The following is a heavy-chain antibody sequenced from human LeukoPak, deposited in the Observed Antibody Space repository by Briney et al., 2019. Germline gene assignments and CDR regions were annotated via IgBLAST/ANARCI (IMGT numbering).Heavy chain of an antibody. J-gene: IGHJ4*02. CDR2: IYSSGST. CDR3: ARRVDGAGFGY. Sequence: SETLSLTRTVSGGSISSYYWSWIRQPPGKGLEWIGNIYSSGSTNYNPSLKSRVSISVDTSKKQFSLKLSSVTAADTAVYYCARRVDGAGFGYWGQGTLVIVSS. CDR1: GGSISSYY. V-gene: IGHV4-59*08. D-gene: IGHD3-10*01.